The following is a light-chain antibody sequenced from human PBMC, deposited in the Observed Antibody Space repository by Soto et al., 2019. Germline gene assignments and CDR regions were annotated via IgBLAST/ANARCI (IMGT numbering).Light chain of an antibody. CDR1: SSDVGGYNY. Sequence: QSALTQPPSASGSPGQSVTISCTGTSSDVGGYNYVSWYQQQPGKAPKLMIYEVSKRPSGVPDRFSGSKSGNTASLTVSGLQAEDEADYYCSSYAGSNNPVVFGGGTKLTVL. J-gene: IGLJ2*01. V-gene: IGLV2-8*01. CDR3: SSYAGSNNPVV. CDR2: EVS.